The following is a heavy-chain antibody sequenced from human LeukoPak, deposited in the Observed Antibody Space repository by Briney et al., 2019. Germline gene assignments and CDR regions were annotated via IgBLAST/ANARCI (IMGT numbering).Heavy chain of an antibody. Sequence: GGSLRLSCAASGFTFSNYGMHWVRQAPGKGLEWVAVISYDGSNKYYADSVKGRFTISRDNSKNTLYLQMNSLRAEDTAVYYCAREQWELLAFDIWGQGTMVTVSS. J-gene: IGHJ3*02. V-gene: IGHV3-30*19. D-gene: IGHD1-26*01. CDR2: ISYDGSNK. CDR1: GFTFSNYG. CDR3: AREQWELLAFDI.